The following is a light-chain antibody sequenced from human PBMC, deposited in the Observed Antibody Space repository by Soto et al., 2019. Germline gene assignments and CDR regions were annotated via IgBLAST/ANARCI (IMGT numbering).Light chain of an antibody. CDR1: QSVSGSY. CDR3: QQYGSSPRT. V-gene: IGKV3-20*01. CDR2: GAS. J-gene: IGKJ1*01. Sequence: EIVLTQSPGTLSLSPGERATLSCRASQSVSGSYLAWYQQKPGQPPRLLIYGASSRATGIPDRFSGSGSGKDFTLTISRLEPEEFAVYYCQQYGSSPRTFGQGTKVEIK.